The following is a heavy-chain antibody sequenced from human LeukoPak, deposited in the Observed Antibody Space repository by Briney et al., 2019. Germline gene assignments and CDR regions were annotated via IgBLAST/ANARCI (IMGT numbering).Heavy chain of an antibody. CDR2: INHSGST. V-gene: IGHV4-34*01. CDR1: GGSFSGYY. D-gene: IGHD2-8*01. Sequence: SETLFLTCAVYGGSFSGYYWSWIRQPPGKGLEWIGEINHSGSTNYNPSLKSRVTISVDTSKNQFSLKLSSVTAADTAVYYCARESPYCTNGVCYYMDVWGKGTTVTVSS. J-gene: IGHJ6*03. CDR3: ARESPYCTNGVCYYMDV.